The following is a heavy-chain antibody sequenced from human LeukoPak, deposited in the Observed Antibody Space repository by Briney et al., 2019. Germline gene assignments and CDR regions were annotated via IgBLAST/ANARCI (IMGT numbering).Heavy chain of an antibody. CDR1: GGSISSYY. Sequence: SETLSLTCTVSGGSISSYYWSWIRQPPGKGLEWIGYIYYSGSTNYNPSLKSRVTISVDTSKNQFSLKLSSVTAADTAVYYCARGFGCSSTSCYYYFDYWGQGTLVTVSS. V-gene: IGHV4-59*12. CDR2: IYYSGST. CDR3: ARGFGCSSTSCYYYFDY. J-gene: IGHJ4*02. D-gene: IGHD2-2*01.